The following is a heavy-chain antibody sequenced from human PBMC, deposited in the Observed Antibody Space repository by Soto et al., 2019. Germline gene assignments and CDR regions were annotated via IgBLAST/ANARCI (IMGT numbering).Heavy chain of an antibody. CDR3: ARQWDY. CDR1: GASIRSDY. Sequence: QVQLQESGPGLVKPSETLSLTCAVSGASIRSDYWSWIRQIPGRGLEWIGYIYDRERTNYNPSLRSRVTISADTSKNRFSLKVRSVTAADTAVYYCARQWDYWGQGILVTVSS. CDR2: IYDRERT. V-gene: IGHV4-59*08. J-gene: IGHJ4*02.